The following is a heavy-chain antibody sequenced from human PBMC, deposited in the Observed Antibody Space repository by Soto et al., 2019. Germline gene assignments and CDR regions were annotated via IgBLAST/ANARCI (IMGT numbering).Heavy chain of an antibody. D-gene: IGHD2-15*01. CDR2: ISSSGSTI. J-gene: IGHJ4*02. Sequence: PGGSLRLSCAASGFTFSSYEMNWVRQAPGKGLEWVSYISSSGSTIYYADSVKGRFTISRDNAKNSLYLQMNSLRAEDTAVYYCARIYYYVDYWGQGTLVTVSS. CDR3: ARIYYYVDY. CDR1: GFTFSSYE. V-gene: IGHV3-48*03.